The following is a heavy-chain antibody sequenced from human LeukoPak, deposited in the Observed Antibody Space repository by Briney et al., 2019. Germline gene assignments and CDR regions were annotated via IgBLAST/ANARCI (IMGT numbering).Heavy chain of an antibody. J-gene: IGHJ6*04. Sequence: GASVKVSCKASGGTFSSYAISWVRQAPGQGLEWMGWISAYNGNTNYAQKLQGRVTMTTDTSTSTAYMELRSLRSDDTAVYYCARGRPSYYYYGMDVWGKGTTVTVSS. CDR2: ISAYNGNT. CDR1: GGTFSSYA. CDR3: ARGRPSYYYYGMDV. V-gene: IGHV1-18*01.